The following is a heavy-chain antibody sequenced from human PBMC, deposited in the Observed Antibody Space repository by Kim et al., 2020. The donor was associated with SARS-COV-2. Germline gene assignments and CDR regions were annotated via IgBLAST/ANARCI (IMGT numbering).Heavy chain of an antibody. CDR2: ISGSSTNK. Sequence: GGSLRLSCAVTGFIFNNHAMSWVRQAPGKGLEWVSFISGSSTNKFYADSVRGRFTISRDNTKNTLSLQMISLRAEDTAVYYCAKMKGPLLKNYALDVWGQGTTVTVSS. V-gene: IGHV3-23*01. CDR1: GFIFNNHA. CDR3: AKMKGPLLKNYALDV. J-gene: IGHJ6*02.